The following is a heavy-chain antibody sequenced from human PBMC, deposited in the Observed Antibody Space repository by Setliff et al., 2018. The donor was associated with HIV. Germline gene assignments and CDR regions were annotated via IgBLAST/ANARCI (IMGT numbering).Heavy chain of an antibody. J-gene: IGHJ3*02. D-gene: IGHD3-9*01. CDR1: GYTFTDHY. CDR3: ARMATDHISWTGPQADDPFDI. Sequence: ASVKVSCKTSGYTFTDHYIHWVRQAPGQGLEWMGWINCKSGDTKYAQKFQGRVTMARDTSINTIYMELSTLRSDDTAVFYCARMATDHISWTGPQADDPFDIWGQGTMVTVSS. CDR2: INCKSGDT. V-gene: IGHV1-2*02.